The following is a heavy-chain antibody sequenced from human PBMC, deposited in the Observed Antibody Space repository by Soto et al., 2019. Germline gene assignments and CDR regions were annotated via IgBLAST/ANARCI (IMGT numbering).Heavy chain of an antibody. J-gene: IGHJ4*02. CDR3: ARDPRDYGDYSSQIDY. D-gene: IGHD4-17*01. Sequence: GGSLILSCAASGFTFISYGMNWVRQAPGKGLEWVSYISSSSSTIYYADSVKGRFTISRDNAKNSLYLQMNSLRAEDTAVYYCARDPRDYGDYSSQIDYWGQGTLVTAPQ. CDR2: ISSSSSTI. V-gene: IGHV3-48*01. CDR1: GFTFISYG.